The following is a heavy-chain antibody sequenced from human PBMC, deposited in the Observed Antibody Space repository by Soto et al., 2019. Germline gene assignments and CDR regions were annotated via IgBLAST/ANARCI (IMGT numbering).Heavy chain of an antibody. D-gene: IGHD5-18*01. CDR1: GYTFTSYG. Sequence: QVQLVQSGAEVKKPGASVKVSCKASGYTFTSYGINWVRQAPGQGLEWMGWVNIYKGNTNYAQKLQGRVTMTTDTSPRRASLELRSLRSDDTAVYYCARERGGYSYGDFWGQGTQVTVSS. CDR2: VNIYKGNT. J-gene: IGHJ4*02. CDR3: ARERGGYSYGDF. V-gene: IGHV1-18*01.